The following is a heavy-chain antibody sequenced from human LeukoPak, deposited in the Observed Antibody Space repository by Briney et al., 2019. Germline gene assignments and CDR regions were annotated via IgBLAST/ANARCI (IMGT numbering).Heavy chain of an antibody. CDR3: ARVGMGVAGTFDY. Sequence: PSETLSLTCTVSGGSISSGSYYWRWIRQPAGTGLEWIGRIYTSGSTNGNPSLTGRVTMSLDTSKNQFSLKLSSVTATDTAMYYCARVGMGVAGTFDYWGQGTLVTVSS. D-gene: IGHD6-19*01. J-gene: IGHJ4*02. CDR1: GGSISSGSYY. CDR2: IYTSGST. V-gene: IGHV4-61*02.